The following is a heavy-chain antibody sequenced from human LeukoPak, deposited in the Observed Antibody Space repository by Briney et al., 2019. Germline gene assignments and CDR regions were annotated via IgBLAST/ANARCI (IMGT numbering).Heavy chain of an antibody. J-gene: IGHJ5*02. D-gene: IGHD5-12*01. Sequence: GGSLRLSCAASGFTFSTYAMSWVRQAPGKGLEWVSGFSVSDATTYYADSVKGRFTISRDNAKKSLYLQMNSLRAEDTAVYYCARIAGGYDLFDPWGQGTLVTVSS. CDR1: GFTFSTYA. V-gene: IGHV3-23*01. CDR2: FSVSDATT. CDR3: ARIAGGYDLFDP.